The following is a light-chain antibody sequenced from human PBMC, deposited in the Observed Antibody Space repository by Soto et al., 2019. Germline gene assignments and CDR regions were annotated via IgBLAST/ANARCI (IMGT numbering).Light chain of an antibody. V-gene: IGLV2-14*01. CDR2: EVS. CDR3: SSYTSISTLV. CDR1: SSDVGSYNY. J-gene: IGLJ3*02. Sequence: QSALTQPAYVSGSPGQSITISCTGTSSDVGSYNYVSWYQQHPGKAPKLMIYEVSNRPSGVSNRFSGSKSGNTASLTISGLQAEDEANYYCSSYTSISTLVFGGGTQLTVL.